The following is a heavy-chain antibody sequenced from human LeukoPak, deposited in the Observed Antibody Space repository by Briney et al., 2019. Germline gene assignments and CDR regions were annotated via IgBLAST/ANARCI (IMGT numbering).Heavy chain of an antibody. V-gene: IGHV1-18*01. CDR1: GYTFARYG. CDR2: SNTYNGNI. Sequence: ASVKISCTSSGYTFARYGISWVRQAPGQGLEWMGVSNTYNGNINHAQKFHGRVTMSTDTSTSTAYMELRSLRCDDTAAYCCARDGSGNWMDVWGKGTLVTVSS. D-gene: IGHD3-10*01. J-gene: IGHJ5*02. CDR3: ARDGSGNWMDV.